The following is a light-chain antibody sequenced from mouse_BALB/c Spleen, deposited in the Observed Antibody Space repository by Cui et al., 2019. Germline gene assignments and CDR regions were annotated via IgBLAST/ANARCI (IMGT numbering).Light chain of an antibody. Sequence: IVLTQSPAIMSVTLGEELTLTCSASSSTSYMHWYQQKSGASPKLLIYSTSNLASGVPSRFSGSGSGTFYSLTISSVEAEDAADYYCHQWSSYPWTFGGGTKLEIK. CDR3: HQWSSYPWT. CDR2: STS. V-gene: IGKV4-80*01. CDR1: SSTSY. J-gene: IGKJ1*01.